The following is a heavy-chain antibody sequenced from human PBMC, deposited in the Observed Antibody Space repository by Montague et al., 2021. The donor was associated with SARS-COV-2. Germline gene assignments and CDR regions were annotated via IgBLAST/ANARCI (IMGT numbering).Heavy chain of an antibody. Sequence: SETLSLTCTVSGGSISSSSYYWGWIRQPPGKGLEWIGSIYYCGSTYHNPPLKSRVTISVDTSKNQSSLKLSSVTAADTAVYYCARLKAPYCSSTSCYSASWFDPWGQGTLVTVSS. CDR2: IYYCGST. D-gene: IGHD2-2*01. J-gene: IGHJ5*02. V-gene: IGHV4-39*01. CDR1: GGSISSSSYY. CDR3: ARLKAPYCSSTSCYSASWFDP.